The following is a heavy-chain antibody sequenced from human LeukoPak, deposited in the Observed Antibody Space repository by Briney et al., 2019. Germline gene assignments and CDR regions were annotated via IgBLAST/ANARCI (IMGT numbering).Heavy chain of an antibody. Sequence: SQTLSLTCAVSGGSISSGGYSWSWIRQPPGKGLEWIGYIYHSGGTYYNPSLKSRVTISVDRSKNQFSLKLSSVTAAGTAVYYCARHNRSALDYWGQGTLVTVSS. J-gene: IGHJ4*02. CDR2: IYHSGGT. CDR3: ARHNRSALDY. CDR1: GGSISSGGYS. V-gene: IGHV4-30-2*01.